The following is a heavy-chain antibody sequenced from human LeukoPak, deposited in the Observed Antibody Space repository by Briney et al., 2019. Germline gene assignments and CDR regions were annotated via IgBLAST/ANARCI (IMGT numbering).Heavy chain of an antibody. Sequence: SETLSLTCTVSGGSVSSGSYDWSWIRQPPGKGLEWIGYIYNSGSTNCNPSLKSRVTISVETSKNQFSLKLSSVTAADTAVYYCARKLHRAFGIAAAGVFDYWGQGILVTVSS. V-gene: IGHV4-61*01. D-gene: IGHD6-13*01. CDR1: GGSVSSGSYD. J-gene: IGHJ4*02. CDR3: ARKLHRAFGIAAAGVFDY. CDR2: IYNSGST.